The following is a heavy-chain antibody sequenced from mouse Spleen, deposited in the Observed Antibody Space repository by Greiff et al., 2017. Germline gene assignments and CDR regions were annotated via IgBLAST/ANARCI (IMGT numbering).Heavy chain of an antibody. CDR2: ISSGGGNI. Sequence: EVMLVEPGGGLVKPGGSLKLSCAASGFTFSSYAMSWVRQTPEKRLEWVAIISSGGGNIYYQDSVKGRFTISRDNAKNTLYMQMSSLMSEDKTMFYCARQLRWYFYVWGARTTATIPS. J-gene: IGHJ1*01. CDR3: ARQLRWYFYV. CDR1: GFTFSSYA. V-gene: IGHV5-9*01. D-gene: IGHD1-1*01.